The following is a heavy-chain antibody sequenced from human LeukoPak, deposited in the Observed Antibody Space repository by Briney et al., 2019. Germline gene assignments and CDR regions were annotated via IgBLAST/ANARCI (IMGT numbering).Heavy chain of an antibody. CDR2: INPNSGAT. Sequence: ASVKVSCKASGYTLTDYYLHWVRQAPGQGLKWMGWINPNSGATHYAQSFQARVTMTRDTSIASSYMELTGLETDDTAVYYCARGRRILGGPENAGDFFDFWGQGSLVTVSS. V-gene: IGHV1-2*02. CDR3: ARGRRILGGPENAGDFFDF. J-gene: IGHJ4*01. D-gene: IGHD3-16*01. CDR1: GYTLTDYY.